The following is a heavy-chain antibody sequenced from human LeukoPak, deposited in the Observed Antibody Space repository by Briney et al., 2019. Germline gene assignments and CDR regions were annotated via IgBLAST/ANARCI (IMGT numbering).Heavy chain of an antibody. V-gene: IGHV3-30*03. D-gene: IGHD3-10*01. Sequence: PGGSLRLSCAASGFTFSNYGMHWVRQAPGKGLEWVAVISYDGSNKYYTDSVKGRFTISSDTSKNTLYLQMNSLRAEDTAVYYCARDLSPVVRASPMGYWGQGTLVTVSS. CDR2: ISYDGSNK. J-gene: IGHJ4*02. CDR1: GFTFSNYG. CDR3: ARDLSPVVRASPMGY.